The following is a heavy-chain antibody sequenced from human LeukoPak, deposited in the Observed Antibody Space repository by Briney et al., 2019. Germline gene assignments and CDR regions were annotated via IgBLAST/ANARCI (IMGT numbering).Heavy chain of an antibody. CDR3: ARAPGGSYQTPTDY. CDR2: VSAYNGNT. J-gene: IGHJ4*02. D-gene: IGHD1-26*01. Sequence: ASVKVSCKASGYTFTSYGISWVRQAPGQGLEWMGWVSAYNGNTNYAQKLQGRVTMTTDTSTSTAYMELRSLRSDDTAVYYCARAPGGSYQTPTDYWGQGTLVTVSS. V-gene: IGHV1-18*01. CDR1: GYTFTSYG.